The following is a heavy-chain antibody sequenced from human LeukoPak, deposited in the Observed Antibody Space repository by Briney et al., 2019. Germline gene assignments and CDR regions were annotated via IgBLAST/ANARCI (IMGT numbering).Heavy chain of an antibody. J-gene: IGHJ4*02. CDR3: ATLRSGSSY. CDR2: INPNSGGT. CDR1: GYTFTGYY. V-gene: IGHV1-2*02. Sequence: RASVKVSCKASGYTFTGYYLHWVRQAPGQGLEWMGCINPNSGGTNYAQKFQGRVTMTEDTSTDTAYMELSSLRSEDTAVYYCATLRSGSSYWGQGTLVTVSS. D-gene: IGHD1-26*01.